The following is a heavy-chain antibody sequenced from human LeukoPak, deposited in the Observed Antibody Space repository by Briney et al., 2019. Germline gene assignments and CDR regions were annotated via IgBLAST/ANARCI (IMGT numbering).Heavy chain of an antibody. CDR1: GYTFTSYG. V-gene: IGHV1-18*01. D-gene: IGHD1-1*01. J-gene: IGHJ3*02. Sequence: ASVKVSCKASGYTFTSYGISWVRQAPGQGLEWMGWISAYNGNTNYAQKLQDRVTMTTDTSTSTAYMELRSLRSDDTAVYYCARDTVLQLSPGLEAFDIWGQGTMVTVSS. CDR2: ISAYNGNT. CDR3: ARDTVLQLSPGLEAFDI.